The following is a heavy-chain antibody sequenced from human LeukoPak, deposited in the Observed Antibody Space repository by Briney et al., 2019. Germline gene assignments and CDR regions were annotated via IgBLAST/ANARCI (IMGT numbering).Heavy chain of an antibody. CDR2: IYCSGST. V-gene: IGHV4-59*08. CDR3: ARRDYYYDSSGYVDAFDI. CDR1: GGSISSYY. D-gene: IGHD3-22*01. J-gene: IGHJ3*02. Sequence: SETLSLTCTVSGGSISSYYWSWIRQPPGKGLEWIGYIYCSGSTNYNPSLKSRVTISVDTSKNQFFLKLSSVTAADTAVYYCARRDYYYDSSGYVDAFDIWGQGTMVTVSS.